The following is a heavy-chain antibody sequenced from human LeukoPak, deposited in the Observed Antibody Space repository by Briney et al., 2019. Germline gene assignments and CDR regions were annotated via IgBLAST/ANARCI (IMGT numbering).Heavy chain of an antibody. J-gene: IGHJ4*02. CDR3: AREASSGWYNPDY. D-gene: IGHD6-19*01. CDR1: GFTFSSYS. CDR2: ISSSSSYI. Sequence: PGGSLRPSCAASGFTFSSYSMNWVRQAPGKGLEWVSSISSSSSYIYYADSVKGRFTISRDNAKNSLYLQMNSLRAEDTAVYYCAREASSGWYNPDYWGQGTLVTVSS. V-gene: IGHV3-21*01.